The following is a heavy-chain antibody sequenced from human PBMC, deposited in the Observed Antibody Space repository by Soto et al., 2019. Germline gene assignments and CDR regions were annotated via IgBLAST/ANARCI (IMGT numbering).Heavy chain of an antibody. CDR1: GYTFTSYY. CDR2: INPSDGST. CDR3: ARAGQRVDYYYDSSGYYWP. V-gene: IGHV1-46*01. D-gene: IGHD3-22*01. J-gene: IGHJ4*02. Sequence: GASVKVSCKASGYTFTSYYMHWVRQAPGQGLEWMGIINPSDGSTSYAQKFQGRVTMTRDTSTSTVYMELSSLRSEDTAVYYCARAGQRVDYYYDSSGYYWPWGQGTLVTVSS.